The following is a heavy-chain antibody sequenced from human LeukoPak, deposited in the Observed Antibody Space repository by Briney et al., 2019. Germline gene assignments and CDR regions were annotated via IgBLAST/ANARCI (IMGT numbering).Heavy chain of an antibody. D-gene: IGHD1-20*01. V-gene: IGHV3-23*01. CDR1: GFTFSSYA. CDR2: ISGSGGST. Sequence: PGGSLRLSCAASGFTFSSYAMSWVRQAPGKGLEWVSAISGSGGSTYYADSVKGRFTISRDNSKNTLYLQMNSLRAEDTAVHYCARVAITGQYYYMDVWGKGTTVTVSS. J-gene: IGHJ6*03. CDR3: ARVAITGQYYYMDV.